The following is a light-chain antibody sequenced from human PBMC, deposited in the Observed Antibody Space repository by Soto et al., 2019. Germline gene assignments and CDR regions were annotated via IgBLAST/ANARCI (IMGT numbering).Light chain of an antibody. Sequence: AIQLTQSPSSLSASVGDRVTITCRASQGISSALAWYQQKPGKAPKLLIYDASSLESGVPSRFSGSGSGTDFTLTISSLRPEDFATYYCQQFNSCPLTFGGGTKVDIK. J-gene: IGKJ4*01. CDR3: QQFNSCPLT. CDR2: DAS. V-gene: IGKV1-13*02. CDR1: QGISSA.